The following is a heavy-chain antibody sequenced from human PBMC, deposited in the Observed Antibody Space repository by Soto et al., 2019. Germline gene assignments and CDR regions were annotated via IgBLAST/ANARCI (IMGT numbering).Heavy chain of an antibody. CDR3: ARDTPRLWNFWSGYYVSDYYYYGMDV. CDR1: GFTFSSYW. D-gene: IGHD3-3*01. V-gene: IGHV3-74*01. CDR2: INSDGSST. J-gene: IGHJ6*02. Sequence: GGSLRLSCAASGFTFSSYWMHWVRQAPGRGLVWVSRINSDGSSTSYADSVKGRFTISRDNAKNTLYLQMNSLRAEDTAVYYCARDTPRLWNFWSGYYVSDYYYYGMDVWGQGTTVTVSS.